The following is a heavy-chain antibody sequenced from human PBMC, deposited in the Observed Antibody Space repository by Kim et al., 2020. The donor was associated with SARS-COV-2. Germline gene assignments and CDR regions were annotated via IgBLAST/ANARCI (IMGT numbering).Heavy chain of an antibody. CDR1: GYTFTSYG. Sequence: ASVKVSCKASGYTFTSYGISWVRQAPGQGLEWMGWISAYNGNTNYAQKLQGRVTMTTDTSTSTAYMELRSLRSDDTAVYYCARVGFLDYYGSGSYYGMDVWGQGTTVTVSS. V-gene: IGHV1-18*01. J-gene: IGHJ6*02. CDR2: ISAYNGNT. CDR3: ARVGFLDYYGSGSYYGMDV. D-gene: IGHD3-10*01.